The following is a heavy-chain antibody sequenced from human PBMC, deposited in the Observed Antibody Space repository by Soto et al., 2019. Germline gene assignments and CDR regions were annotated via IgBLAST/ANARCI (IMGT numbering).Heavy chain of an antibody. D-gene: IGHD3-10*01. V-gene: IGHV1-2*04. Sequence: QVQLVQSGAEVKKPGASVKVSCKASGYTFTGYYMHWVRQAPGQGLEWMGWINPNSGGTNYAQKFQGWVTMTRDTSHSTAYMELSRLRSDDTAVYYCAREYYYGSGTKRYGMDVWGQGTTVTVSS. CDR3: AREYYYGSGTKRYGMDV. CDR1: GYTFTGYY. J-gene: IGHJ6*02. CDR2: INPNSGGT.